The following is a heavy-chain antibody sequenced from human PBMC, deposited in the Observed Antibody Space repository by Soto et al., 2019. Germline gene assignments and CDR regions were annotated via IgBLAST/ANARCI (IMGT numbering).Heavy chain of an antibody. CDR2: ISAYNGNT. Sequence: ASVKVSCKASGYTFTSYGISWVRQAPGQGLEWMGWISAYNGNTNYAQKLQGRVTMTTDTSTSTAYMELRSLRSGDTAVYYCARDWVSTTLEKDSNWFDPWGQGPLVTVSS. D-gene: IGHD5-12*01. J-gene: IGHJ5*02. CDR1: GYTFTSYG. CDR3: ARDWVSTTLEKDSNWFDP. V-gene: IGHV1-18*01.